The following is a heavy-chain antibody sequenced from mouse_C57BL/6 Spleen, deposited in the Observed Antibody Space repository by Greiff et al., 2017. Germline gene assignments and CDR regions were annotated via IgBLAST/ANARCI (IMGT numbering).Heavy chain of an antibody. D-gene: IGHD3-2*02. J-gene: IGHJ2*01. Sequence: EVKLVESEGGLVQPGSSMKLSCTASGFTFSDYYMAWVRQVPEKGLEWVANINYDGSSTYYLDSLKSRFIISRDNAKNILYLQMSSLKSEDTATYYCARKGGSSGYGGFDYWGQGTTLTVSA. CDR2: INYDGSST. V-gene: IGHV5-16*01. CDR1: GFTFSDYY. CDR3: ARKGGSSGYGGFDY.